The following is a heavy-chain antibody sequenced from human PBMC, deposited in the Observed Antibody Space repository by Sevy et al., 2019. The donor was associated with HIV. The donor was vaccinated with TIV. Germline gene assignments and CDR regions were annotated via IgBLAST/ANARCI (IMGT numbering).Heavy chain of an antibody. CDR1: GFTISDYY. Sequence: GGSLRLSCAASGFTISDYYMSWIRQTPGKGLEWIAYISSRGNIIHYADSGKGRFTVSTDNAKDLLYLQMNSLRADDTAVYYCARDEGIEVVGSIYNYHYYGLDVWGQGTTVTVSS. J-gene: IGHJ6*02. V-gene: IGHV3-11*01. CDR2: ISSRGNII. D-gene: IGHD6-19*01. CDR3: ARDEGIEVVGSIYNYHYYGLDV.